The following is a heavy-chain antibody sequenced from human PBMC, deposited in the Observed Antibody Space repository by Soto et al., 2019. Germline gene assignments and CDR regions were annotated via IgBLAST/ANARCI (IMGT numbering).Heavy chain of an antibody. J-gene: IGHJ4*02. CDR1: GYTFTSYA. CDR2: ISAYNGNT. D-gene: IGHD2-2*01. V-gene: IGHV1-18*01. CDR3: AREDPPAHY. Sequence: QVQLVQSGGEVKKPGASVKVSCKASGYTFTSYAISWVRQAPGQGLEWMGWISAYNGNTNDAQKLQGRITMTTDKPTSTAYMEPRSLRSDDTAVYSWAREDPPAHYWGQGTLVTVSS.